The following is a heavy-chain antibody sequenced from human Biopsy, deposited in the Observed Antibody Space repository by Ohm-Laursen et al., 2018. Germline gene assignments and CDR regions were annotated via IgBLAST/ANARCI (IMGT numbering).Heavy chain of an antibody. D-gene: IGHD3-3*01. CDR1: DASLSSHY. Sequence: SETLSLTCTVSDASLSSHYWSWIRQPPGKGLEWPGYFYGSGNTYYNPSLKSRVTISVDPSKNQFSLKLNAVTAADTAVYYCAKGITVYGVVLPYYFDDWGQGTLVTVSS. CDR2: FYGSGNT. J-gene: IGHJ4*02. V-gene: IGHV4-59*11. CDR3: AKGITVYGVVLPYYFDD.